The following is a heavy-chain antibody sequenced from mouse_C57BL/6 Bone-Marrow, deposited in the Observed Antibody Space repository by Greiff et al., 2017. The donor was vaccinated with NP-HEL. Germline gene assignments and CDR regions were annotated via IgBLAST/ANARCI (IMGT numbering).Heavy chain of an antibody. D-gene: IGHD2-4*01. J-gene: IGHJ2*01. CDR2: ISSGSSTI. CDR1: GFTFSDYG. V-gene: IGHV5-17*01. CDR3: ARPITTALGFDY. Sequence: EVKLMESGGGLVKPGGSLKLSCAASGFTFSDYGMHWVRQAPEKGLEWVAYISSGSSTISYADTVKGRFTITRDNATNTLFLQRTSLRSEDTAMYYWARPITTALGFDYWGQGTTLTVSS.